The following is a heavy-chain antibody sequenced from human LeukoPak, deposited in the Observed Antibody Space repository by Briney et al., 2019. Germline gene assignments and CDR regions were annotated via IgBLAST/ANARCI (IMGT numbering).Heavy chain of an antibody. CDR2: IYSGGST. D-gene: IGHD5-24*01. CDR1: GFTVSSNY. V-gene: IGHV3-66*01. Sequence: PGGSLRLSCAASGFTVSSNYMSWVRQAPGKGLEWVSVIYSGGSTYYADSVKGRFTISRDNSKNTLYLQTNSLRAEDTAVYYCALYVEMATTDAFDIWGQGTMVTVSS. J-gene: IGHJ3*02. CDR3: ALYVEMATTDAFDI.